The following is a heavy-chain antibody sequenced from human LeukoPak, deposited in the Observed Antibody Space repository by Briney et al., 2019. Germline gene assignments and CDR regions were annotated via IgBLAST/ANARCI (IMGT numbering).Heavy chain of an antibody. CDR3: ARGRLKAYYFDY. V-gene: IGHV4-61*01. J-gene: IGHJ4*02. CDR2: IYYSGST. Sequence: PSETLSLTCTVSGGSVSSGSYYWSWIRQPPGKGLEWIGYIYYSGSTNYNPSLKSRVTISVDTSKSQFSLKLSSVTAADTAVYYCARGRLKAYYFDYWGQGTLVTVSS. D-gene: IGHD3-16*01. CDR1: GGSVSSGSYY.